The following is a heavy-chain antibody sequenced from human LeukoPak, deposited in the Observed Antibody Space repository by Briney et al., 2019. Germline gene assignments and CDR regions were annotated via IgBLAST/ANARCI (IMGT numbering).Heavy chain of an antibody. Sequence: PGGSLRLSCAVSVFTARINYMSWVRQAPGKGLEWVSLIDSGAGSYYADSVKGRFTISRDNSKNTVFLQMNRLRAEDTAVYYCARDGNQKSLADWGQGTLVTVSS. CDR3: ARDGNQKSLAD. J-gene: IGHJ4*02. V-gene: IGHV3-66*01. CDR2: IDSGAGS. CDR1: VFTARINY. D-gene: IGHD1-26*01.